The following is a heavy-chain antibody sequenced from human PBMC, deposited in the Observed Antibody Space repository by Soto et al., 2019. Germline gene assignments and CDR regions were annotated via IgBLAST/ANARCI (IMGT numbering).Heavy chain of an antibody. CDR1: GYTFSDYV. V-gene: IGHV1-18*04. Sequence: QVQLAQSGGEVKKPGASVQISCKSSGYTFSDYVITWVRLAPGRGLEWVGWISADNGKTNYAQKFEGRLTLTSDTSTATAIMELRSLTSDDSAVYYCARYTGWFDHWGQGTPVIVTS. CDR2: ISADNGKT. J-gene: IGHJ5*02. CDR3: ARYTGWFDH. D-gene: IGHD2-8*02.